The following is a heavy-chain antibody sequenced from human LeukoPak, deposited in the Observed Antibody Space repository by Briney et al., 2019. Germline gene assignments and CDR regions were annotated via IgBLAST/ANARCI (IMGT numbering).Heavy chain of an antibody. D-gene: IGHD3-9*01. Sequence: SETQSLICAVYGGSFSGCYWSWLRQPPGKGLEWIGEINHSGSTNYNPSLKSRVTISVDTSKNQFSLKLSSVTAADTAVYYCARGRRRHVLRYFDWYRFDYWGQGTLVTVSS. V-gene: IGHV4-34*01. CDR2: INHSGST. CDR3: ARGRRRHVLRYFDWYRFDY. CDR1: GGSFSGCY. J-gene: IGHJ4*02.